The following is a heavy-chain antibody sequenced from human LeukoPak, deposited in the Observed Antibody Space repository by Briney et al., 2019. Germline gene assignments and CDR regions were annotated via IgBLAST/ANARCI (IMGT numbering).Heavy chain of an antibody. V-gene: IGHV1-69*06. CDR3: ARDGHDSSGYYEDY. CDR2: VIPIFSTA. CDR1: GGTFSNYA. Sequence: GASVKVSCKASGGTFSNYAIGWVRQAPGQGLEWMGGVIPIFSTANYAQKFQGRVTITADRSTSTAYMELSSLRSEDTAVYYCARDGHDSSGYYEDYWGQGTLVTVSS. D-gene: IGHD3-22*01. J-gene: IGHJ4*02.